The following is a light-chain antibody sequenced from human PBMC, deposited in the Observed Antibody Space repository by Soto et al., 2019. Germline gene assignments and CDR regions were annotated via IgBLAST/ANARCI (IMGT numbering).Light chain of an antibody. CDR3: QQYGSSPLT. V-gene: IGKV3-20*01. J-gene: IGKJ3*01. Sequence: EIVLTQSPGTLSLSPGERATLSCRASQRVSSSYLAWYQQKPGQAPRLLIYGASSRATGIPDRLSGSGSGTDFTLTISRLEPEDFAVYYCQQYGSSPLTFRPGTKVDIK. CDR2: GAS. CDR1: QRVSSSY.